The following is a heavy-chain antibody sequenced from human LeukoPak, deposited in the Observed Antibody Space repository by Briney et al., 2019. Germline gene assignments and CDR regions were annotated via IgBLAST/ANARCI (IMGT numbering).Heavy chain of an antibody. V-gene: IGHV3-74*03. CDR2: INSDGSST. Sequence: LPGGSLILSCAASGFTFSRYWMYWVRQAPGKGLLWLSGINSDGSSTKYADSVKGRFTISRDNAENTLYLQMNSLRSDDTAVYYCARERITMVRGVILAPYFQHWGQGTLVTVSS. CDR3: ARERITMVRGVILAPYFQH. D-gene: IGHD3-10*01. CDR1: GFTFSRYW. J-gene: IGHJ1*01.